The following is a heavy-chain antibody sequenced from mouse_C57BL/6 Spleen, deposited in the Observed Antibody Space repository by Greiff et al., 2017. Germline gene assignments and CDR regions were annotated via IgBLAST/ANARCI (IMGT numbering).Heavy chain of an antibody. J-gene: IGHJ3*01. CDR2: IYPGDGDT. Sequence: QVQLQQSGAELVKPGASVKISCKASGYAFSSYWMNWVKQRPGKGLEWIGQIYPGDGDTNYNGKFKGKATLTADKSSSTAYMQLSSLTAEDSAVYFCARDYGSSDWFAYWGQGTLVTVSA. CDR1: GYAFSSYW. D-gene: IGHD1-1*01. V-gene: IGHV1-80*01. CDR3: ARDYGSSDWFAY.